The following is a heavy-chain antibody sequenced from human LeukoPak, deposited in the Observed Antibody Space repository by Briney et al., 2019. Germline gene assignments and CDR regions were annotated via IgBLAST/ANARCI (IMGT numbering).Heavy chain of an antibody. CDR2: IIYSGST. D-gene: IGHD3-22*01. Sequence: SETLSLTCTVSGGSFNSGSFYWDWIRQPPGKGLEWIGSIIYSGSTYYNPSLKSRVTISVDTSKNQFSLKLSSVTAADTAVYYCARGAGDSSGYQFDPWGQGTLVTVSS. CDR1: GGSFNSGSFY. V-gene: IGHV4-39*01. J-gene: IGHJ5*02. CDR3: ARGAGDSSGYQFDP.